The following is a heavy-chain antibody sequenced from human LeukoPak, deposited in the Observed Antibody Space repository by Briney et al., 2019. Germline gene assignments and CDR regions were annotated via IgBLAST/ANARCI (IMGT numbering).Heavy chain of an antibody. CDR2: INHSGST. J-gene: IGHJ4*02. V-gene: IGHV4-34*01. CDR3: ARVGRSYRPGVWY. CDR1: GGSFSGYY. Sequence: PPETLSLTCAVYGGSFSGYYWNWIRQPPGKGLEWIGEINHSGSTNYNPSLKSRVTISVDTSKNQFSLKLSSVTAADTAVYYCARVGRSYRPGVWYWGQGTLVTVSS. D-gene: IGHD3-10*01.